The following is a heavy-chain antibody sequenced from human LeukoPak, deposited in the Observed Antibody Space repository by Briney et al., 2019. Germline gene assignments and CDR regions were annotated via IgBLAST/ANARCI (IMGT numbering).Heavy chain of an antibody. D-gene: IGHD2-21*02. Sequence: GASVKVSCKASGGTFSSYTINWVRQAPGQGLEWMRGIIPIFGTADYAQKFQGRVTITADKSTSTTYMDLSSLRSEDTAVYYCARTVVVTAEHAFDIWGQGTMVTVSS. CDR1: GGTFSSYT. J-gene: IGHJ3*02. V-gene: IGHV1-69*06. CDR2: IIPIFGTA. CDR3: ARTVVVTAEHAFDI.